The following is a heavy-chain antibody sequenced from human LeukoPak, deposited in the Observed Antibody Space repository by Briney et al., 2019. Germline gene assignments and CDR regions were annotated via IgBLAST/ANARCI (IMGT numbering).Heavy chain of an antibody. V-gene: IGHV5-51*01. J-gene: IGHJ6*03. Sequence: GESLKISCKGSGYSFTSYWIGWVRQMPGKGLEWLGIIYCGDSETRYSPSFQGQVTMSADKSISTAYLQWSSLKASDTAMYYCGRGPNYYYYMDVWGKGTTVTVSS. CDR1: GYSFTSYW. CDR3: GRGPNYYYYMDV. CDR2: IYCGDSET.